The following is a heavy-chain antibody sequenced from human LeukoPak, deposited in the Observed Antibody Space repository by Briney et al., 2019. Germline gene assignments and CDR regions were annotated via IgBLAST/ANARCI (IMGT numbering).Heavy chain of an antibody. D-gene: IGHD3-16*01. Sequence: PSETLSLTCSVSGGSISNWCWNWIRQPPGKGLEWIGYIYYSGSTNYNPSLKSRVTISVDTSKNQFSLKLSSVTAADTAVYYCARGENPPRLWGQGTLVTVSS. V-gene: IGHV4-59*01. CDR1: GGSISNWC. CDR2: IYYSGST. CDR3: ARGENPPRL. J-gene: IGHJ4*02.